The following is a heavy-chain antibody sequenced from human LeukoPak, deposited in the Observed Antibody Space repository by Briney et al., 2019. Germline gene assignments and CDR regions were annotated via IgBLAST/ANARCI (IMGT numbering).Heavy chain of an antibody. J-gene: IGHJ3*02. D-gene: IGHD3-3*01. CDR1: GYSISSGYY. CDR2: IYHSGST. CDR3: ARDLSPITIFGVVSEDDAFDI. Sequence: SETLSLTCAVSGYSISSGYYWGWIRQPPGKGLEWIGSIYHSGSTYYNPSLKSRVTISVDTSKNQFSLKLSSVTAADTAVYYCARDLSPITIFGVVSEDDAFDIWGQGTMVTVSS. V-gene: IGHV4-38-2*02.